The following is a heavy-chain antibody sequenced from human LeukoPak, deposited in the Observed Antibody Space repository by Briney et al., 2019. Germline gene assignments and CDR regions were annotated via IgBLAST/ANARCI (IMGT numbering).Heavy chain of an antibody. CDR3: ARRHYYNGRAYYFLDY. CDR2: ISYSGST. CDR1: GVSVSSDNYY. D-gene: IGHD3-22*01. Sequence: PSETLSLTCTVSGVSVSSDNYYWTWIRQPPGKGLQWIGDISYSGSTNYNPSLKSRVTISLHTSKNQFSLRLSSLTAADTAVYYCARRHYYNGRAYYFLDYWGQGTLVTVSS. J-gene: IGHJ4*02. V-gene: IGHV4-61*01.